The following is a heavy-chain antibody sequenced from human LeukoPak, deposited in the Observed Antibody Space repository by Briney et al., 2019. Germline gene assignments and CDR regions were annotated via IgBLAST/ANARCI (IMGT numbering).Heavy chain of an antibody. CDR2: SSYIGST. CDR1: GGSISSNY. D-gene: IGHD6-13*01. CDR3: ARGGSSHDY. Sequence: SETLSLTCTVSGGSISSNYWSWIRQPPGEGLEWIGYSSYIGSTNYNPSLKSRVTISVDTSKNQFSLKLSSVTAADTAVYYCARGGSSHDYWGQGTLVTVSS. V-gene: IGHV4-59*01. J-gene: IGHJ4*02.